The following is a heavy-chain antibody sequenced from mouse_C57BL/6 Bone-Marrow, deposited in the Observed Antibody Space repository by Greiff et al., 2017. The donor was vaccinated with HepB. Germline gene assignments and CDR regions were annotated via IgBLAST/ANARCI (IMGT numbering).Heavy chain of an antibody. CDR3: ARVGYDYDVGAMDY. CDR1: GFTFSSYA. CDR2: ISDGGSYT. V-gene: IGHV5-4*03. D-gene: IGHD2-4*01. Sequence: EVMLVESGGGLVKPGGSLKLSCAASGFTFSSYAMSWVRQTPEKRLEWVATISDGGSYTYYPDNVKGRFTISRDNAKNNLYLQMSHLKSEDTAMYYCARVGYDYDVGAMDYWGQGTSVTVSS. J-gene: IGHJ4*01.